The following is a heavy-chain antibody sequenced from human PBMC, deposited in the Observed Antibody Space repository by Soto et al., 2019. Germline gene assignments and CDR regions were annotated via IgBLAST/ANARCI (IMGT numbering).Heavy chain of an antibody. CDR2: ISWDGSNR. V-gene: IGHV3-43D*04. D-gene: IGHD3-3*01. Sequence: VQLVESGGVMVQPGGSLRLSCAASGFTFDEYAMHWVRQAPGKGLEWVSLISWDGSNRYYADSVQGRFTISRDNSKYSLYLQMTSLRAEDTALYYCAKDISRGPTKNYDFWSGPDYWGQGTLVTVSS. J-gene: IGHJ4*02. CDR1: GFTFDEYA. CDR3: AKDISRGPTKNYDFWSGPDY.